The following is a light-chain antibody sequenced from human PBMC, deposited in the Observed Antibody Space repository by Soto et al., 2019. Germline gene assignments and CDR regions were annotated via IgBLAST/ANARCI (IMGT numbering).Light chain of an antibody. CDR3: QSYDSSLSGRYV. CDR2: GNS. Sequence: QSVLTQPPSVSGAPGQWVTISCTGSSSNIGAGYDVHWYQQLPGTAPKLLIYGNSNRPSGVPDRFSGSKSGTSASLAITGLQAEDEADYYCQSYDSSLSGRYVFGTGTKLTVL. V-gene: IGLV1-40*01. J-gene: IGLJ1*01. CDR1: SSNIGAGYD.